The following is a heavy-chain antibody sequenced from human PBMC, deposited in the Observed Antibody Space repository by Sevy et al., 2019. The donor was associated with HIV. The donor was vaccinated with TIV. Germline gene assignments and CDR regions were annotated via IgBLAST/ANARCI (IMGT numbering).Heavy chain of an antibody. V-gene: IGHV3-30*18. CDR1: RFTFSNYG. D-gene: IGHD3-22*01. CDR2: ISFDGGNE. J-gene: IGHJ3*02. CDR3: AKALSGYYDSSGYAFDI. Sequence: GGSLRLSCAASRFTFSNYGMHWVRQAPGKGLEWVSIISFDGGNEYYADSVKGRFTISRDNSKNTLYLHLNGLRPEETAVYYCAKALSGYYDSSGYAFDIWGQGTMVTVSS.